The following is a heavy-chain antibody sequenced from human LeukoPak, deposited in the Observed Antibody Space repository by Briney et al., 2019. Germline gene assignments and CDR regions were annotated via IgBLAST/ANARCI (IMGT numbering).Heavy chain of an antibody. D-gene: IGHD4-17*01. V-gene: IGHV1-18*01. J-gene: IGHJ3*02. CDR2: ISAYNGNT. CDR1: GYTSTSYG. Sequence: ASVKVSCQASGYTSTSYGISWVRQAPGQGIDWMGWISAYNGNTNYAQKLQGRATMTTDTSPSTAYMELRSLRSDDTAVYYCARDRVPHDYGDYSDAFDIWGQGTMVTVSS. CDR3: ARDRVPHDYGDYSDAFDI.